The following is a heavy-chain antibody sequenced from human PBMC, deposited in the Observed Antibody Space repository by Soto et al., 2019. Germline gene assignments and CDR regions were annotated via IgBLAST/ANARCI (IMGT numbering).Heavy chain of an antibody. J-gene: IGHJ6*03. D-gene: IGHD3-10*01. Sequence: SETLSLTCAVYGGSFSGYYWSWIRQPPGKGLEWIGEINHSGSTNYNPSLKSRVTISVDTSKNQFSLKLSSVTAADTAVYYCARTYKEAMVRGVKGRSLYMDVWGKGTTVTVSS. CDR1: GGSFSGYY. V-gene: IGHV4-34*01. CDR3: ARTYKEAMVRGVKGRSLYMDV. CDR2: INHSGST.